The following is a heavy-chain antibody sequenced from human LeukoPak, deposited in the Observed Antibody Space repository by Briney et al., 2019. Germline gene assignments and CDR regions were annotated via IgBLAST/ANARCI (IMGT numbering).Heavy chain of an antibody. CDR1: GGSISSGGYY. Sequence: TLSLTCTVSGGSISSGGYYWSWIRQHPGKGLEWIGYIYYSGSTYYNPSLKSRVTISVDTSKNQFSLKLSSVTAADTAVYYCARDKAGSRSGLDAFDIWGQGTMVTVSS. CDR2: IYYSGST. J-gene: IGHJ3*02. D-gene: IGHD3-10*01. V-gene: IGHV4-31*03. CDR3: ARDKAGSRSGLDAFDI.